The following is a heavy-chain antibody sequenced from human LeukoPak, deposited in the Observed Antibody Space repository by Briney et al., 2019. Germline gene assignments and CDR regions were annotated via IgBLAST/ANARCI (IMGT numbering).Heavy chain of an antibody. D-gene: IGHD5-18*01. CDR2: ICGRGGNT. Sequence: GGSLRLSCAASGFTLTSYAMSWVRQAPGKGLEWVSLICGRGGNTYYADSVKGRFTISRDNSKNTLYLQMNSLRAEDTAVYYCAKPPPWVQLWFWYFQHWGQGTLVTVSS. J-gene: IGHJ1*01. V-gene: IGHV3-23*01. CDR3: AKPPPWVQLWFWYFQH. CDR1: GFTLTSYA.